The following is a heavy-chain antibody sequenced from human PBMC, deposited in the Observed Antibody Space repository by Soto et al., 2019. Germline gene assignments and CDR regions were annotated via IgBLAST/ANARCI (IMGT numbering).Heavy chain of an antibody. D-gene: IGHD3-22*01. CDR1: GYTFTNND. Sequence: ASVKVSCNTSGYTFTNNDVCWVRQAPGQGLEWMGWISPYSGKTNYARKFRDRVTMTADTSTSTVYMELGSLTSDDTAVYYCAREGLLLLPDYWGQGTLVTVSS. CDR3: AREGLLLLPDY. CDR2: ISPYSGKT. V-gene: IGHV1-18*01. J-gene: IGHJ4*02.